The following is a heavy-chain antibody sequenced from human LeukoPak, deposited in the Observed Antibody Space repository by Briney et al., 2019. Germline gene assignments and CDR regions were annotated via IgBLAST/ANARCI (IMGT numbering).Heavy chain of an antibody. CDR2: VYYSGST. CDR3: ARATQSFRGGWYRRWFDS. J-gene: IGHJ5*01. V-gene: IGHV4-30-4*08. CDR1: GFSISSDVCY. D-gene: IGHD6-19*01. Sequence: PSETLSLTCSVSGFSISSDVCYWSWIRQSPGKGLEWFGYVYYSGSTYYNPSLKSRVTISADTSKNQFSLRVNSVTAADTAVYYCARATQSFRGGWYRRWFDSWGQGILVTVSS.